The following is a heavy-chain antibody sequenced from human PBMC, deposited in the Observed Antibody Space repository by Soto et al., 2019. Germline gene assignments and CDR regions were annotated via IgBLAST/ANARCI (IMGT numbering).Heavy chain of an antibody. CDR1: GFTFSSYS. CDR2: ISGSGGAS. D-gene: IGHD2-2*01. V-gene: IGHV3-23*01. Sequence: GGSLRLSCAASGFTFSSYSMSWVRQAPGKGLEWVSAISGSGGASYYADSVKGRFTISRDNSKNTVYLQMNSLRAEDTAVYFCANAYCSSTSCRAEYLQYWGQGTLVTVSS. CDR3: ANAYCSSTSCRAEYLQY. J-gene: IGHJ1*01.